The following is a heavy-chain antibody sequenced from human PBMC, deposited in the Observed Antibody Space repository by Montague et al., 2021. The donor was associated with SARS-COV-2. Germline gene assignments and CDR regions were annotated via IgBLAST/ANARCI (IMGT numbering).Heavy chain of an antibody. D-gene: IGHD3-16*02. Sequence: SETLSLTCTVSGDSMRSSYWNWIRQPPGKGLECIGYTYYSGVANCNPSLRSRVTISLDTSKNQFSLNLRSVTAADTAVYYCARSVVGGTYRHTRWFDPWGQGTLVTVFS. CDR1: GDSMRSSY. J-gene: IGHJ5*02. CDR2: TYYSGVA. V-gene: IGHV4-59*13. CDR3: ARSVVGGTYRHTRWFDP.